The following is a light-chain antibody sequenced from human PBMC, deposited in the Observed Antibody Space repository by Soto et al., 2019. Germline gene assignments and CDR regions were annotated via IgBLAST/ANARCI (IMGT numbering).Light chain of an antibody. J-gene: IGKJ1*01. CDR3: QHYGGMWA. CDR1: QSISNR. Sequence: DFQMTQSPSTLPVSVGYRDTITFRASQSISNRLAWYQQKPGKAPKVLIYDASSLESGVPSRFSGSGSGTEFILTINSLQPDDFATYCCQHYGGMWAFGQGTKVDI. CDR2: DAS. V-gene: IGKV1-5*01.